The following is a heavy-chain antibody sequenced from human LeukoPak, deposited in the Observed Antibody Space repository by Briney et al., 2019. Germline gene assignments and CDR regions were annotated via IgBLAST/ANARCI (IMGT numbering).Heavy chain of an antibody. J-gene: IGHJ1*01. D-gene: IGHD2-21*02. Sequence: GGSLRLSCAASGFSVSSNYMRWVRLAPGKWLGWVSVIYSGDSTYYAESVKGRLPISRDNSKNTLYLRMKSLRAEETAVYYCARTDETAPAEDFQHWGQGTLVTVSS. V-gene: IGHV3-53*01. CDR1: GFSVSSNY. CDR2: IYSGDST. CDR3: ARTDETAPAEDFQH.